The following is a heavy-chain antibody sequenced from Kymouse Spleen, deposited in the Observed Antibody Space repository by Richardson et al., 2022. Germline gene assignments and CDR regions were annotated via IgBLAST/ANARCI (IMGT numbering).Heavy chain of an antibody. V-gene: IGHV4-34*01. CDR1: GGSFSGYY. D-gene: IGHD5-18,IGHD5-18*01. Sequence: QVQLQQWGAGLLKPSETLSLTCAVYGGSFSGYYWSWIRQPPGKGLEWIGEINHSGSTNYNPSLKSRVTISVDTSKNQFSLKLSSVTAADTAVYYCARGDSYGYGNWFDPWGQGTLVTVSS. CDR2: INHSGST. CDR3: ARGDSYGYGNWFDP. J-gene: IGHJ5*02.